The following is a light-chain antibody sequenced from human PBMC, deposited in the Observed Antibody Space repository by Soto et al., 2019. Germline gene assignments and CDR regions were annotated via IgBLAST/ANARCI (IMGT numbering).Light chain of an antibody. CDR3: GTWDNSLIASYV. J-gene: IGLJ1*01. Sequence: QSVLTQPPSVSAAPGQKVTISCSGSSSNIGNNYVSWYQQLPGTAPKLLIYDNDERPSGIPDRFSGSKSGTSATLGITGLQTGDEADYYCGTWDNSLIASYVFGSGTKVTV. CDR1: SSNIGNNY. V-gene: IGLV1-51*01. CDR2: DND.